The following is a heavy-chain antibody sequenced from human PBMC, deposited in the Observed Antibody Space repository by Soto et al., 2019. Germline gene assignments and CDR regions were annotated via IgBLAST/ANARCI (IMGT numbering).Heavy chain of an antibody. J-gene: IGHJ4*02. CDR1: GGSISSGGYY. CDR2: IYYSGST. Sequence: QVQLQESGPGLVKPSQTLSLTCTVSGGSISSGGYYWSWIRQHPGKGLEWIGYIYYSGSTYYNPSLKRRVTISVDTSNNQCSLKLSSVTAADTAVYYCARSRYSSSWYSYWGQGTLVTVSS. V-gene: IGHV4-31*03. CDR3: ARSRYSSSWYSY. D-gene: IGHD6-13*01.